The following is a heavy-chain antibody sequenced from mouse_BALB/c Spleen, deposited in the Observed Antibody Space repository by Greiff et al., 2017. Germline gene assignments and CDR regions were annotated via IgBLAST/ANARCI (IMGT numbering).Heavy chain of an antibody. Sequence: QVHVKQSGAELVRPGTSVKISCKASGYTFTNYWLGWVKQRPGHGLEWIGDIYPGGGYTNYNEKFKGKATLTADTSSSTAYMQLSSLTSEDSAVYFCARYGYDVYAMDYWGQGTSVTVSS. D-gene: IGHD2-2*01. V-gene: IGHV1-63*02. CDR1: GYTFTNYW. CDR3: ARYGYDVYAMDY. J-gene: IGHJ4*01. CDR2: IYPGGGYT.